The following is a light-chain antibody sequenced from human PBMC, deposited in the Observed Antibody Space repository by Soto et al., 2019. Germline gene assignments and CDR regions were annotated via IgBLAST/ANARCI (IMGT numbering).Light chain of an antibody. Sequence: EIVLTQSPATLSFSPGERATLSCRASQSFSSYLAWYQQKPGQAPRLLIYDASKRATGIPARFSGRGSGTDFTLAISSLEPEDFAVYYCQKRSNWPPVITFGQGTRLEIK. CDR3: QKRSNWPPVIT. CDR1: QSFSSY. V-gene: IGKV3-11*01. J-gene: IGKJ5*01. CDR2: DAS.